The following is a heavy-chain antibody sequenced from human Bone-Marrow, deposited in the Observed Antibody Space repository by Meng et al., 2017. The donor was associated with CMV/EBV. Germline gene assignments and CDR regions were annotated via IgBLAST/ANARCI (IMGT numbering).Heavy chain of an antibody. CDR3: AKSTTHYGGNSYFDY. J-gene: IGHJ4*02. V-gene: IGHV3-7*03. CDR1: GFTFSSYW. CDR2: IKQDGSEK. D-gene: IGHD4-23*01. Sequence: GESLKISCAASGFTFSSYWMSWVRQAPGKGLEWVANIKQDGSEKYYVDSVKGRFTISRDNAKNSLYLQMNSLRAEDTALYYCAKSTTHYGGNSYFDYWGQGTLVTVSS.